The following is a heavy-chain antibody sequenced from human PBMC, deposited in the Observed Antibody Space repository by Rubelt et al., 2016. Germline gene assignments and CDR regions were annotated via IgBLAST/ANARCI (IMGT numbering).Heavy chain of an antibody. CDR1: GFMFSSYS. Sequence: EVQLLESGGGWVQPGGSLRLSCAASGFMFSSYSMTWVRQAPGKGLEWVSIIYSGGCTYYANSGKGRFTISRDNSKNTLYPQINSRGAEDTAVYYCAKDRYDDSSLSPQTMDVWGQGTTVTVSS. CDR3: AKDRYDDSSLSPQTMDV. CDR2: IYSGGCT. D-gene: IGHD3-22*01. J-gene: IGHJ6*02. V-gene: IGHV3-23*03.